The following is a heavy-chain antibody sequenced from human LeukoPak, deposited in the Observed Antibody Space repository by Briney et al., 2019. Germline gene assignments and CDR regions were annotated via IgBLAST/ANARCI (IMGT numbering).Heavy chain of an antibody. CDR2: IIPILGIA. V-gene: IGHV1-69*04. Sequence: ASVKVSCKASGYTFTSYGISWVRQAPGQGLEWMGRIIPILGIANYAQKFQGRVTITADKSTSTAYMELSSLRSEDTAVYYCARDVLRGTAMASYFDYWGQGTLVTVSS. D-gene: IGHD5-18*01. CDR1: GYTFTSYG. CDR3: ARDVLRGTAMASYFDY. J-gene: IGHJ4*02.